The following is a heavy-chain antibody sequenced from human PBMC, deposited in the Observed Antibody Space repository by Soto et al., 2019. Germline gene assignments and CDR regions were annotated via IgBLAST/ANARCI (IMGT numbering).Heavy chain of an antibody. CDR2: INAGNGNT. J-gene: IGHJ6*02. V-gene: IGHV1-3*01. Sequence: ASVKVSCKASGYTFTSYAMHWVRQAPGQRLEWMGWINAGNGNTKYSQKFQGRVTITRDTSASTAYMELSSLRSEDTAVYYCASRYYDFWSGYLTDYYYHGMDVWGQGTTVTVSS. CDR3: ASRYYDFWSGYLTDYYYHGMDV. D-gene: IGHD3-3*01. CDR1: GYTFTSYA.